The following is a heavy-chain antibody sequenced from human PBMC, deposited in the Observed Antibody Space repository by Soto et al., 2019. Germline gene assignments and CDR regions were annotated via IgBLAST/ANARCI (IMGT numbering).Heavy chain of an antibody. CDR3: ARGVSCGGSCYLTYYFDY. J-gene: IGHJ4*02. CDR1: GGSISSGGYY. V-gene: IGHV4-31*03. CDR2: IYYSGST. Sequence: PSETLSLTCTVSGGSISSGGYYWIWIRHHPGKGLEWIGYIYYSGSTYYNPSLKSRVTISVDTSKNQFSLKLSSVTAADTAVYYCARGVSCGGSCYLTYYFDYWGQGTLVTVSS. D-gene: IGHD2-15*01.